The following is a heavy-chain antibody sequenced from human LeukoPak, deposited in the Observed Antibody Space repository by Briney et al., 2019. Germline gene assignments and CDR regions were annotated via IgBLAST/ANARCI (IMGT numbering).Heavy chain of an antibody. D-gene: IGHD6-19*01. J-gene: IGHJ6*02. CDR1: GFTFSSYA. V-gene: IGHV3-23*01. CDR3: GIAVAGTNYYYGVDV. Sequence: GGSLRLSCAASGFTFSSYAMSWVRQAPGKGLEWVSGISGSGYSTYYADSVKGRFTISRDNSKNTLYPQMNSLRAEDTAVYYCGIAVAGTNYYYGVDVWGQGTTVTVSS. CDR2: ISGSGYST.